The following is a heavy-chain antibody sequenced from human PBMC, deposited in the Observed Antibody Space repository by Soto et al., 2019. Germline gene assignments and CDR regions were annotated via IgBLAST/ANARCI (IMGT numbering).Heavy chain of an antibody. V-gene: IGHV6-1*01. J-gene: IGHJ6*02. CDR2: TYYRSKWYN. CDR1: GDSVSSNSAA. Sequence: QTLSLTCAISGDSVSSNSAAWNWIRQSPSRGLEWLGRTYYRSKWYNDYAVSVKSRITINPDTSKNQFSLQLNSVTPEDTAVYYCARDPAEWEQLGYYYYYGMDVWGQGTTVTVSS. D-gene: IGHD1-26*01. CDR3: ARDPAEWEQLGYYYYYGMDV.